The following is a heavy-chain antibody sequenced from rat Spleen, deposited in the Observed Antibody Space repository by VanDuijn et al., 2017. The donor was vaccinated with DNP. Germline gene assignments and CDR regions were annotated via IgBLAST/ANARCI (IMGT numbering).Heavy chain of an antibody. CDR1: GFTFNNHW. V-gene: IGHV5-31*01. D-gene: IGHD1-6*01. CDR3: AKGMYTTGWGAY. Sequence: EVQLVESGGGLVQPGGSLKLSCVASGFTFNNHWMTWIRQAPGKGLEWVASITNTGDGSYYSDSVKGRFSISRDNAKSTLYLQVNSLRSEDTATYYCAKGMYTTGWGAYWGQGTLVTVSS. CDR2: ITNTGDGS. J-gene: IGHJ3*01.